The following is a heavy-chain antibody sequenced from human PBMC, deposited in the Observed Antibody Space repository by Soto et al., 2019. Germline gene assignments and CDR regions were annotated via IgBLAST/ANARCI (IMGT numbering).Heavy chain of an antibody. D-gene: IGHD3-10*01. Sequence: EVQLLESGGGLVQPGGSLRLSCAASGFTFSSYALSWVRQAPGKGLEWVSALSGTGDSADYANSVKGRFTISTDDSKTTLYLVMSSLRVEHTAIYYCARDNGNYGSGSFAHWGQGTLVTVSS. CDR1: GFTFSSYA. CDR3: ARDNGNYGSGSFAH. CDR2: LSGTGDSA. V-gene: IGHV3-23*01. J-gene: IGHJ4*02.